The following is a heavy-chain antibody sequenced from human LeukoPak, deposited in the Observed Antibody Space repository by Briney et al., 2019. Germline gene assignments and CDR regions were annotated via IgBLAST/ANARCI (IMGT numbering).Heavy chain of an antibody. CDR2: ISWNSGSI. D-gene: IGHD6-19*01. J-gene: IGHJ4*02. Sequence: PGGSLRLSCAASGFTFSSYPMTWVRQAPGKGLEWVSGISWNSGSIGYADSVKGRFTISRDNAKNSLYLQMNSLRAEDTALYYCAKDGYSSGWYVKYYFDYWGQGTLVTVSS. CDR1: GFTFSSYP. CDR3: AKDGYSSGWYVKYYFDY. V-gene: IGHV3-9*01.